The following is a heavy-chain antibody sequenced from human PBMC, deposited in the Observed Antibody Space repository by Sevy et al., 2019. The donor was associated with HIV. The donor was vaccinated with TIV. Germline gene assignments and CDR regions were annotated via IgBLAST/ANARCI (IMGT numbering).Heavy chain of an antibody. Sequence: GSLRLTCAASGFTFSSYSMNWVRQAPGTGLEWVSSISGLSNYIYYADSLKGRFTISRDNAKNSLYLQMNSLRAEDTAVYYCARTPGAYDAFDLWGQGTMVTVSS. J-gene: IGHJ3*01. D-gene: IGHD7-27*01. V-gene: IGHV3-21*01. CDR3: ARTPGAYDAFDL. CDR2: ISGLSNYI. CDR1: GFTFSSYS.